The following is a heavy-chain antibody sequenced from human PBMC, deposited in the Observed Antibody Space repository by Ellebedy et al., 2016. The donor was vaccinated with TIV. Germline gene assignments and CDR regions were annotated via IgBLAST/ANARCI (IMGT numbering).Heavy chain of an antibody. CDR2: INAAGVHT. D-gene: IGHD5-24*01. V-gene: IGHV3-23*01. CDR1: GFIFSNHG. Sequence: GESLKISXAASGFIFSNHGMAWVRQAPGKGLEWVSAINAAGVHTWYADSVRGRFTLSRDNSKNTLYLQMNSLRAEDTAVYHCAKIRDGYNWYDGFDIWGQGTMVTVSS. CDR3: AKIRDGYNWYDGFDI. J-gene: IGHJ3*02.